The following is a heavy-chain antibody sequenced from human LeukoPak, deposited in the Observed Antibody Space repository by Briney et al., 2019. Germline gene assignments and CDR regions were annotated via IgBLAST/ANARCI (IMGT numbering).Heavy chain of an antibody. CDR1: GYSISSGYY. Sequence: PSETLSLTCTVSGYSISSGYYWGWIRQPPGKGLEWIGGIYHSGSTYYNPSLKSRVTISVDTYKNQFSLKLSSVTAADTAVYYCARPYGSGSSVDDTFDIWGQGTMVIVSS. CDR2: IYHSGST. CDR3: ARPYGSGSSVDDTFDI. D-gene: IGHD3-10*01. V-gene: IGHV4-38-2*02. J-gene: IGHJ3*02.